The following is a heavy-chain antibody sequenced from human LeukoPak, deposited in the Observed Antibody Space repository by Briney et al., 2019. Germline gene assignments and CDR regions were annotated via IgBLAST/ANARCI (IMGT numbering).Heavy chain of an antibody. V-gene: IGHV4-59*01. CDR1: GGSISSYY. CDR3: ARERGALSFDY. Sequence: SETLSLTCTVSGGSISSYYWSWIRQPPGKGQEWIGYIYYSGSTNYNPSLKSRVTISVDTSKNQFSLKLSSVTAADTAVYYCARERGALSFDYWGQGTLVTVSS. J-gene: IGHJ4*02. D-gene: IGHD5-12*01. CDR2: IYYSGST.